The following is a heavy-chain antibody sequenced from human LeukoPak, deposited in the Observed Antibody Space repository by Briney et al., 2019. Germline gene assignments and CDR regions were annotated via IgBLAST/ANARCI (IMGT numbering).Heavy chain of an antibody. V-gene: IGHV4-34*01. CDR2: IDHTGST. CDR1: GGSFSGYS. D-gene: IGHD3-10*01. J-gene: IGHJ5*02. CDR3: ARVYVTVVRGSWLDA. Sequence: SETLSLTCAVYGGSFSGYSWTWIRQPPGKGLEWIGEIDHTGSTNYNASLTRRVTISADTSQHQFSLRLGSGTAADTAVYYCARVYVTVVRGSWLDAWGQASLVTV.